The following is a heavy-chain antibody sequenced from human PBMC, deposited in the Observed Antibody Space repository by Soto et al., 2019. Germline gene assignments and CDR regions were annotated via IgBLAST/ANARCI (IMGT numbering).Heavy chain of an antibody. CDR1: EGTFNSYA. V-gene: IGHV1-69*01. J-gene: IGHJ4*02. D-gene: IGHD6-13*01. CDR2: IIPYYNTL. Sequence: QAQVVQSGAEVRKPGSSVKLSCKASEGTFNSYAIAWVRQAPGQGLEWMGGIIPYYNTLNYAQKFQDRVTITADDSTNTCYRELSSLRSDDTAVYFCASGASRWYPYFFDSWAQGTLGTVSS. CDR3: ASGASRWYPYFFDS.